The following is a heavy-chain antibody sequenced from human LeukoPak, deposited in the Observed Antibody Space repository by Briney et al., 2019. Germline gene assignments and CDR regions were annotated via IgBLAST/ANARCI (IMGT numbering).Heavy chain of an antibody. CDR3: ARVLSSSWFFDAFDI. CDR2: INHSGST. V-gene: IGHV4-34*01. D-gene: IGHD6-13*01. CDR1: GGSFSGYY. J-gene: IGHJ3*02. Sequence: SETLSLTCAVYGGSFSGYYWSWIRQPPGKGLEWIGEINHSGSTNYNPSLKSRVTISVDTSKNQFSLKLSSVTAADTAEYYCARVLSSSWFFDAFDIWGQGTMVTVSS.